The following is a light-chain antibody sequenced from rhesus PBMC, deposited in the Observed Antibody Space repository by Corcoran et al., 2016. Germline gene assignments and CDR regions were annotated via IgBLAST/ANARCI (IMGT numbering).Light chain of an antibody. V-gene: IGKV2-64*01. CDR1: QSLLHSDGNTY. CDR2: KVS. J-gene: IGKJ2*01. CDR3: GQGTYWPPYT. Sequence: DVVLTQSPLSLPIAPGQPASISCRSSQSLLHSDGNTYLNCYQQKPGQPPRLLIYKVSKRRSEVPDRLSGSGAGTDFTLKISRLEPEDVGFCFCGQGTYWPPYTFGQGTRVEIK.